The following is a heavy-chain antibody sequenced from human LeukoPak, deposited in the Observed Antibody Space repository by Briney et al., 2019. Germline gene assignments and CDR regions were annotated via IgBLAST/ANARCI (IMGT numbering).Heavy chain of an antibody. J-gene: IGHJ4*02. CDR3: ARIRTVTREYFDY. V-gene: IGHV2-70*11. D-gene: IGHD4-17*01. CDR2: IDWDDDK. CDR1: RFSLSTSGMC. Sequence: SGPTLVNPTQPLTLTCTFSRFSLSTSGMCVSWIRQPPGKALEWLARIDWDDDKYYNTSLKTRLTISKDTSKNQVVLTMTNMDPVDTATYYCARIRTVTREYFDYWGQGTLVTVSS.